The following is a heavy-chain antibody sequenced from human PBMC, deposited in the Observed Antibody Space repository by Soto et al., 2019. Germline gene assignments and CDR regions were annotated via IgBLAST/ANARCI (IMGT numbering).Heavy chain of an antibody. J-gene: IGHJ4*02. CDR1: GFTFSSYA. D-gene: IGHD4-17*01. Sequence: PGGSLRRSCAASGFTFSSYAMSWVRQAPGKGLEWVSAISGSGGSTYYADSVKGRFTISRDNSKNTLYLQMNSLRAEDTAVYYCAKIGYGDYSPFDYWGQGPLVTVSS. CDR3: AKIGYGDYSPFDY. CDR2: ISGSGGST. V-gene: IGHV3-23*01.